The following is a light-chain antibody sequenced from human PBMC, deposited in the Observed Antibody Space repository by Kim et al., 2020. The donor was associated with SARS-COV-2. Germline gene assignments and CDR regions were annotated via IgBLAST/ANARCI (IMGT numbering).Light chain of an antibody. CDR3: QQYGSSPRT. V-gene: IGKV3-20*01. Sequence: SRGERATLSCRASQSVRDSYLAWYQQKPGQAPRLLIYGASSRATGIPDRFSGSGSGTDFTLTISRLEPEDFAVYYCQQYGSSPRTFGQGTKVDIK. CDR2: GAS. J-gene: IGKJ1*01. CDR1: QSVRDSY.